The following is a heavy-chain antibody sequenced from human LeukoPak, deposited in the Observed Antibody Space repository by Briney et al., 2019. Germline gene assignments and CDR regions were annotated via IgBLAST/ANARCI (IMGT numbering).Heavy chain of an antibody. CDR1: GGSISSRNYY. D-gene: IGHD2-2*01. CDR3: ARLGYCSSASCGPLDY. J-gene: IGHJ4*02. V-gene: IGHV4-39*02. Sequence: SETLSLTCTVSGGSISSRNYYWGWIRQPPGKGLEWIGNIYYSGSTYYNPSLKSRVTISVDTSKNHFSLKLNSVTAADTALYYCARLGYCSSASCGPLDYWGQGTLVTVSS. CDR2: IYYSGST.